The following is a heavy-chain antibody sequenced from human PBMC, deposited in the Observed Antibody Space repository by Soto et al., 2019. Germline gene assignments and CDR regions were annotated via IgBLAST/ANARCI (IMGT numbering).Heavy chain of an antibody. CDR1: GGTFSSYA. CDR3: ARGGRAVFGYYYGMDV. D-gene: IGHD3-16*01. Sequence: SVKVSCKASGGTFSSYAISWVRQAPGQGLEWMGGIIPIFGTANYAQKFQGRVTITADESTSTAYMELSSLRSEDTAVYYCARGGRAVFGYYYGMDVWGQGTTVTVSS. J-gene: IGHJ6*02. V-gene: IGHV1-69*13. CDR2: IIPIFGTA.